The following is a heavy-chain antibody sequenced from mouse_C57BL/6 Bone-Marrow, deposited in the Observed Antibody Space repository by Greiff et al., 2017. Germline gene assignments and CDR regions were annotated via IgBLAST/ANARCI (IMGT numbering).Heavy chain of an antibody. CDR1: GYTFTSYW. CDR2: IDPSDSYT. D-gene: IGHD2-2*01. CDR3: ARGGYYCAMDD. Sequence: QVQLQQPGAELVMPGASVKLSCKASGYTFTSYWMHWVKQRPGQGLEWIGEIDPSDSYTNYNQKFKGKSTLTVDKSSSTAYMQLSSLTSEDSAVEYCARGGYYCAMDDWGKGTSVTVSS. J-gene: IGHJ4*01. V-gene: IGHV1-69*01.